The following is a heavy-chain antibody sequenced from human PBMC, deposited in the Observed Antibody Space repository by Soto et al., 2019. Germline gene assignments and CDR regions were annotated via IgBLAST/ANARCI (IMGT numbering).Heavy chain of an antibody. D-gene: IGHD3-10*01. J-gene: IGHJ4*02. CDR3: ARGPYCGEECYFAY. Sequence: QVHLQESGPGLVKPSETLSLTCSVFGDSISRYYWSWVRQPAGKGLEWIGRIYNSGIINYNPSLERRVTLSVDPSKNQISLKLTSATAADTAMYYCARGPYCGEECYFAYWGQGTLVTVSS. CDR1: GDSISRYY. V-gene: IGHV4-4*07. CDR2: IYNSGII.